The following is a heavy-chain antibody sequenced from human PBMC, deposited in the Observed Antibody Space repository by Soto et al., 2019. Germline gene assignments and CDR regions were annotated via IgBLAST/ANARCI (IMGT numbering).Heavy chain of an antibody. J-gene: IGHJ3*02. CDR1: GFTFSSYE. CDR2: ISSSGSTI. V-gene: IGHV3-48*03. Sequence: GGSLRPSCAASGFTFSSYEMNWVRQAPGKGLEWVSYISSSGSTIYYADSVKGRFTISRDNAKNSLYLQMNSLRAEDTAVYYCARDQLNSPGIAAADAFDIWGQGTMVTVSS. CDR3: ARDQLNSPGIAAADAFDI. D-gene: IGHD6-13*01.